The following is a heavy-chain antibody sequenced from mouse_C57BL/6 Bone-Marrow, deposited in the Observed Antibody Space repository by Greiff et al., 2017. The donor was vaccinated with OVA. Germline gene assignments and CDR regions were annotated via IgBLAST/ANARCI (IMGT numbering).Heavy chain of an antibody. Sequence: QVTLKVSGPGILQPSQTLSLTCSFSGFSLSTFGMGVGWIRQPSGKGLEWLAHIWWDDDKYYNPALKSRLTISKDTSKNQVFLKIANVDTADTATYYCVRTEVYSNWEYYYAMDYWGQGTSVTVSS. CDR3: VRTEVYSNWEYYYAMDY. J-gene: IGHJ4*01. V-gene: IGHV8-8*01. D-gene: IGHD4-1*01. CDR2: IWWDDDK. CDR1: GFSLSTFGMG.